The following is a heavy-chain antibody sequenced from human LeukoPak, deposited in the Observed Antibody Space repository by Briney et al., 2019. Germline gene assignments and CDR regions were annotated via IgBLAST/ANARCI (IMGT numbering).Heavy chain of an antibody. Sequence: ASGKVSCKASGYTFTGYYMHWVRQGPGQGLEWMGWINTNSGGTNYAQKFQGRVTMTRDTSISTAYMDLSRLRSDDTAVYYCARGYYGSGPYYYFDYWGQGTLVTVSS. CDR3: ARGYYGSGPYYYFDY. V-gene: IGHV1-2*02. D-gene: IGHD3-10*01. CDR2: INTNSGGT. CDR1: GYTFTGYY. J-gene: IGHJ4*02.